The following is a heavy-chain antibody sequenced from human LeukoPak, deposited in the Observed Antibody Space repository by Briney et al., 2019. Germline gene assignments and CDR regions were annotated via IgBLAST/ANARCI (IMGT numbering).Heavy chain of an antibody. CDR3: ARDASNWNAYDY. V-gene: IGHV3-11*01. J-gene: IGHJ4*02. Sequence: PGGSLRLSCAASEFTFSDYYMSWIRQAPGKGLEWASYISSSGSTIYYADSVKGRFTISRDNAKNSLYLQMNSLRAEDTAVYYCARDASNWNAYDYWGQGTLVTVSS. CDR1: EFTFSDYY. CDR2: ISSSGSTI. D-gene: IGHD1-20*01.